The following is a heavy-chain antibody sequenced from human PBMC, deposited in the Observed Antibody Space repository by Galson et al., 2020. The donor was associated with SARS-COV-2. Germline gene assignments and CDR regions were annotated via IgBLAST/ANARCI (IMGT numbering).Heavy chain of an antibody. J-gene: IGHJ5*02. CDR2: FDPEDGET. CDR1: GYTLTELS. D-gene: IGHD3-10*01. V-gene: IGHV1-24*01. Sequence: KITCKVSGYTLTELSMHWVRQAPGKGLEWMGGFDPEDGETIYAQKFQGRVTMTEDTSTDTAYMELSSLRSEDTAVYYCATAPPMVRGSWFDPWGQGTLVTVSS. CDR3: ATAPPMVRGSWFDP.